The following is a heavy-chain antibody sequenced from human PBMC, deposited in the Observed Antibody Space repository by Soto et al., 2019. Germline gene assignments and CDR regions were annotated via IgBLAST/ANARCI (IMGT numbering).Heavy chain of an antibody. D-gene: IGHD3-3*01. J-gene: IGHJ4*02. CDR2: ISSSGNTI. Sequence: GGSLRLSCAASGFTFSDYYMSWIRQAPGKGLEWVSYISSSGNTIYYADSVKGRFTISRDNAKNSLYLQMNSLRAEDTAVYYCARDRVSFGVSVDYWGQGTLVTVSS. CDR3: ARDRVSFGVSVDY. V-gene: IGHV3-11*01. CDR1: GFTFSDYY.